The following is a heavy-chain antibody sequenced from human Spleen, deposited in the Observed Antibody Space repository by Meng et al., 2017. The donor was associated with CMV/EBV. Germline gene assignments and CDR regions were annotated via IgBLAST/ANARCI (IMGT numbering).Heavy chain of an antibody. J-gene: IGHJ6*02. Sequence: ETLSLTCTVSGYSISSGYYWGWIRQPPGKGLEWVSVIYPGGTTYYADSVKGRFTISRDNSKNTLYLQMNSLRAEDTAVYYCARDVKAPGLYGMDVWGQGTTVTVSS. D-gene: IGHD5-12*01. CDR1: GYSISSGYY. CDR2: IYPGGTT. V-gene: IGHV3-53*01. CDR3: ARDVKAPGLYGMDV.